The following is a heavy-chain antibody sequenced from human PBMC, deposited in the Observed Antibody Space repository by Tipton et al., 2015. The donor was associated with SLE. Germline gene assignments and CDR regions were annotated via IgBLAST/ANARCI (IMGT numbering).Heavy chain of an antibody. D-gene: IGHD4-11*01. CDR3: ARDRASNHPLYYYGMDV. Sequence: TLSLTCTVSGGSISSYYWSWIRQPAGKGLEWIGRIYTSGSTNYNPSLKSRVTMSVDTSKNQFSLKLSSVTAAATAVYYCARDRASNHPLYYYGMDVWGQGTTVTVS. V-gene: IGHV4-4*07. J-gene: IGHJ6*02. CDR2: IYTSGST. CDR1: GGSISSYY.